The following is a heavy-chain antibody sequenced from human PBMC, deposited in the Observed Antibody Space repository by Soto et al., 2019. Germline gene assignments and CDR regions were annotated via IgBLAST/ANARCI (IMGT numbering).Heavy chain of an antibody. CDR3: AKNGQPPYYYYGMDV. CDR1: GYTFTSYG. D-gene: IGHD2-8*01. V-gene: IGHV1-18*01. Sequence: ASVKVSCKASGYTFTSYGISWVRQAPGQGLEWMGWISGYNGDTNYAQKFQGRVTMTVDTSTTTAFMELRSLTSDDRAVYYCAKNGQPPYYYYGMDVWG. J-gene: IGHJ6*02. CDR2: ISGYNGDT.